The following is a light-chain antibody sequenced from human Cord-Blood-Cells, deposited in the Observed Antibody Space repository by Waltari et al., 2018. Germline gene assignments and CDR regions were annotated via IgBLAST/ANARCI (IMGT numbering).Light chain of an antibody. CDR1: QSVSSN. CDR3: QQYNNWPPYT. J-gene: IGKJ2*01. CDR2: GAS. Sequence: EIVMTQSPATLSVSPGERATLPCRASQSVSSNLAWYQQKPGQAPRLLIYGASTRATGIPARCSGSGSGTEFTLTISSRQSEDFAVYYCQQYNNWPPYTFGQGTKLEIK. V-gene: IGKV3D-15*01.